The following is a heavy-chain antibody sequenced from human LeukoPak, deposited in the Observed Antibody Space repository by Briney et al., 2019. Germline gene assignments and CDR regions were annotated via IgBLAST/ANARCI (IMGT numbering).Heavy chain of an antibody. J-gene: IGHJ4*02. V-gene: IGHV1-69*13. CDR1: GGTFSSYA. CDR2: IIPIFGTA. CDR3: ARDLGIYYDSSGYTHFDY. D-gene: IGHD3-22*01. Sequence: ASVNVSCKASGGTFSSYAISWVRQAPGQGLEWMGGIIPIFGTANYAQKFQGRVTITADESTSTAYMELSSLRSEDTAVYYCARDLGIYYDSSGYTHFDYWGQGTLVTVSS.